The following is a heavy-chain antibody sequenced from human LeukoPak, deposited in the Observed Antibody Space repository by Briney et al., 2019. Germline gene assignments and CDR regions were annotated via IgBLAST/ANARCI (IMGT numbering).Heavy chain of an antibody. CDR3: ARAVVPAAIYNWFDP. J-gene: IGHJ5*02. D-gene: IGHD2-2*01. CDR1: GGTFGSYA. CDR2: IIPILGIA. V-gene: IGHV1-69*04. Sequence: SVKVSCKASGGTFGSYAISWVRQAPGQGLEWMGRIIPILGIANYAQKFQGRVTITADKSTSTAYMELSSLRSEDTAVYYCARAVVPAAIYNWFDPWGQGTLVTVSS.